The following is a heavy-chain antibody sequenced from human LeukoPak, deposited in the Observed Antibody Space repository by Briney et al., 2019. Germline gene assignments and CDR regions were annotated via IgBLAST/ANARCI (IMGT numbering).Heavy chain of an antibody. CDR2: ISYSGST. J-gene: IGHJ4*02. CDR3: ARHGARCGLEPDFDY. Sequence: SETLSLTCTVSGGSISTFYWSWIRQPPGKGLEWIGFISYSGSTNYNPSLKSRVTISVDTSKNQFSLKLSSVTAADTAVYYCARHGARCGLEPDFDYWGQGTLVTVSS. V-gene: IGHV4-59*08. CDR1: GGSISTFY. D-gene: IGHD1-14*01.